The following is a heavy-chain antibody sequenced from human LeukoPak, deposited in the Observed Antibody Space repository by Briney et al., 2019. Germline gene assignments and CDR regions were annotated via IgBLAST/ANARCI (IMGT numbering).Heavy chain of an antibody. V-gene: IGHV1-2*04. Sequence: ASVKVSCTASGYTFTGYYMHWVRQAPGQGLEWMGWITPNSGGTNYAQKFQGWVTMTRDTSISTAYMELSRLRSDDTAVYYCARWSTMVRGVIITWGAFDIWGQGTMVTVSS. CDR2: ITPNSGGT. CDR1: GYTFTGYY. J-gene: IGHJ3*02. D-gene: IGHD3-10*01. CDR3: ARWSTMVRGVIITWGAFDI.